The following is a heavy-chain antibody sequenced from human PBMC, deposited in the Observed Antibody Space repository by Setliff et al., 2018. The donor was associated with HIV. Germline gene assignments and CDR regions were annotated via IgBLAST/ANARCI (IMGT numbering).Heavy chain of an antibody. CDR3: ARDRSNYGSGSSAYNWFDP. J-gene: IGHJ5*02. V-gene: IGHV4-4*07. CDR1: GDSMRNYY. Sequence: ETLSLTCTVSGDSMRNYYWSWLRQPAGKGLEWIGRIFPSGTTDYNPSLKSRVTMSIDTSKDQFSLSLKSVTAADTAAYFCARDRSNYGSGSSAYNWFDPWGQGNQVTVSS. D-gene: IGHD3-10*01. CDR2: IFPSGTT.